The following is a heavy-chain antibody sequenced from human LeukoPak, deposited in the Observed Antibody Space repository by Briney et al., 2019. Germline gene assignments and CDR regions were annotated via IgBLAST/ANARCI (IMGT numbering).Heavy chain of an antibody. V-gene: IGHV3-23*01. CDR1: GFTFNNYA. Sequence: PGGSLRLSCAASGFTFNNYAMSWVRQAPGKGLEWVSAISVSATTYYADSVMGRFTISRDNSKNTLYLQMNSLRAEDTAVYYCARDQTKWEPLRRRDYYYMDVWGKGTTVTVSS. CDR3: ARDQTKWEPLRRRDYYYMDV. CDR2: ISVSATT. J-gene: IGHJ6*03. D-gene: IGHD1-26*01.